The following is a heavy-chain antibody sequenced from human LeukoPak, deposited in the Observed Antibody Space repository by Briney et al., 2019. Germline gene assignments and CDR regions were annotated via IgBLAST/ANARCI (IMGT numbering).Heavy chain of an antibody. CDR2: IIPIFGTA. J-gene: IGHJ4*02. Sequence: ASVKVSCKATGGTFSSYAISWVRQAPGQGLEWMGGIIPIFGTANYAQKFQGRVTITTDESTSTAYMELSSLRSEDTAVYYCARVRNAWFDYWGQGTLVAVSS. CDR3: ARVRNAWFDY. V-gene: IGHV1-69*05. CDR1: GGTFSSYA.